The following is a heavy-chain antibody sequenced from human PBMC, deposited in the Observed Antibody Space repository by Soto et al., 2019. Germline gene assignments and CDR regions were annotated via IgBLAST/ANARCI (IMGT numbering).Heavy chain of an antibody. Sequence: ASVKVSCKASGYTFTSYGISWVRQAPGQGLEWIGWISAYNGNTNYAQKLQGRVTMTTDTSTSTAYMELRSLRSDDTAVYYCARSGCSGGSCLAPYYYYGMDVWGQGTTVTVS. CDR1: GYTFTSYG. CDR2: ISAYNGNT. V-gene: IGHV1-18*01. CDR3: ARSGCSGGSCLAPYYYYGMDV. D-gene: IGHD2-15*01. J-gene: IGHJ6*02.